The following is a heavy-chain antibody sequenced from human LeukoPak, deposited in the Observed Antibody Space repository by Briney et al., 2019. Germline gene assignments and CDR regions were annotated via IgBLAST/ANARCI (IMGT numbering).Heavy chain of an antibody. D-gene: IGHD1-14*01. Sequence: GESLRLSCAASGFIVSSYVMNWVRLTPGKGLEWVSTMNTNGATYYADPVKGRFTVSRDNSKNTLFLFMNSLRDEDTAIYYCASERYYFDHWGQGTLVSVSS. CDR3: ASERYYFDH. J-gene: IGHJ4*02. V-gene: IGHV3-23*01. CDR2: MNTNGAT. CDR1: GFIVSSYV.